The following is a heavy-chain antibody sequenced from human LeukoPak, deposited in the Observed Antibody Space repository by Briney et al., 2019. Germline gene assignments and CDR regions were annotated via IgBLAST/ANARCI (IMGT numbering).Heavy chain of an antibody. J-gene: IGHJ4*02. CDR3: AKGSKGSGSYYMDS. CDR1: GFTFTSYA. D-gene: IGHD3-10*01. CDR2: ISGGGSST. Sequence: GGSLRLSCAASGFTFTSYAMSWVRQAPGKRLEWVSAISGGGSSTYYADSVKGRFTISRDNSKNTLYLQMNSLRADDTAVYYCAKGSKGSGSYYMDSWGQGTLVTVSS. V-gene: IGHV3-23*01.